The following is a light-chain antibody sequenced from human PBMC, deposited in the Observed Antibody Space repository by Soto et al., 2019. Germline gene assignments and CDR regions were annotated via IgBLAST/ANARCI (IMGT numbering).Light chain of an antibody. CDR2: DVS. Sequence: QSALTQPASVSGSPGQSITISCTGTSSDVGGYNYVSWYQQHPGKAPKXMIYDVSNRPSGVSNRFSGSKXXXXXXXXVSGLQAEDEADYYCSSYTSSSTLVVFGGGTKLTVL. CDR1: SSDVGGYNY. V-gene: IGLV2-14*01. CDR3: SSYTSSSTLVV. J-gene: IGLJ2*01.